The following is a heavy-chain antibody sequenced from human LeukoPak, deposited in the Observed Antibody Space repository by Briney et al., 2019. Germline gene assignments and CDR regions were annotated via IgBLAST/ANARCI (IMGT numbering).Heavy chain of an antibody. V-gene: IGHV4-34*01. Sequence: SETLSLTCAVYGGSFSGYYWSWIRQPPGKGLEWIGEINHSGGTNYNPSLKSRVTISVDTSKNQFSLKLSSVTAADTAAYYCAREVRSGRYFDWLTPWGQGTLVTVSS. D-gene: IGHD3-9*01. CDR3: AREVRSGRYFDWLTP. CDR2: INHSGGT. CDR1: GGSFSGYY. J-gene: IGHJ5*02.